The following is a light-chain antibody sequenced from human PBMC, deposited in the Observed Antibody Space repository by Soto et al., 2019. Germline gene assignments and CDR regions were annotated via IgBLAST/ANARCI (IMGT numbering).Light chain of an antibody. J-gene: IGLJ3*02. CDR2: AVT. V-gene: IGLV2-8*01. CDR1: SSDVGGYDY. Sequence: QSALTQPPSASGSPGQSVTISCTGTSSDVGGYDYVSWYQQHPGKAPKLMISAVTQRPSGVPDRFSGSKSGNTASLTISGLQAEDEADYFCCSYAASDLFVFGGGTKLTVL. CDR3: CSYAASDLFV.